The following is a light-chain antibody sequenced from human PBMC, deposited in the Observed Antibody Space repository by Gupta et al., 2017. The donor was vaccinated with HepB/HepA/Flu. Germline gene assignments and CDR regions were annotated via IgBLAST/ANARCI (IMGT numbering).Light chain of an antibody. CDR1: QSVSSSY. Sequence: EIALTQSPATLSFSPGERATLSCRASQSVSSSYLAWYQQKPGQAPKLLIYGASSRATGVPDRFSGSGSGTEFTLTISRLEPDDFAVYYCQQYSRSSWTFGQGTKVEIK. J-gene: IGKJ1*01. V-gene: IGKV3-20*01. CDR2: GAS. CDR3: QQYSRSSWT.